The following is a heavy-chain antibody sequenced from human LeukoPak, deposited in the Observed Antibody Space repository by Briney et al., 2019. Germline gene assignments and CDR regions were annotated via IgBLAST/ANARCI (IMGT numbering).Heavy chain of an antibody. J-gene: IGHJ4*02. Sequence: PGGSLRLSCAASGFTFSSYSMSWVRQAPGKGLEWVSLIYTGGNTYHADSVRGRFTLSRDNSKNTVYLQMNSLRVEDTAMYYCASISDLLFYFDFWGQGTLVTVSS. CDR3: ASISDLLFYFDF. CDR1: GFTFSSYS. CDR2: IYTGGNT. V-gene: IGHV3-66*01.